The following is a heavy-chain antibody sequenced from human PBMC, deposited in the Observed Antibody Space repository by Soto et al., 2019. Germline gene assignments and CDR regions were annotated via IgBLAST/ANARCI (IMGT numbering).Heavy chain of an antibody. V-gene: IGHV3-33*01. D-gene: IGHD6-13*01. CDR3: ARDSRPSSSWHSTFDY. J-gene: IGHJ4*02. CDR1: GFTFSSYG. CDR2: IWYDGSNK. Sequence: GGSLRLSCAASGFTFSSYGLHWVRQAPGKGLEWVAVIWYDGSNKYYADSVKGRFTISRDDSKNTLYLQMSSLRAEDTAVYYCARDSRPSSSWHSTFDYWGQGTLVTVSS.